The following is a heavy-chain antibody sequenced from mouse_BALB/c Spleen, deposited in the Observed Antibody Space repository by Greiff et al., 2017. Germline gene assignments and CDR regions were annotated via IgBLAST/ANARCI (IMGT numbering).Heavy chain of an antibody. J-gene: IGHJ4*01. D-gene: IGHD1-1*01. CDR3: AKGYYPFYAMDY. Sequence: EVQLQQSGPELVKPGASVKISCKASGYTFTDYNMHWVKQSHGKSLEWIGYIYPYNGGTGYNQKFKSKATLTVDNSSSTAYMELRSLTSEDSAVYYCAKGYYPFYAMDYWGQGNSGTVSS. CDR2: IYPYNGGT. V-gene: IGHV1S29*02. CDR1: GYTFTDYN.